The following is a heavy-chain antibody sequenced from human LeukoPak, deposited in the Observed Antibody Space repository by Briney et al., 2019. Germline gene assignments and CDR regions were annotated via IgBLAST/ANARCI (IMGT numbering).Heavy chain of an antibody. Sequence: ASVKVSCKASGYTFTGYYMHWVRQAPGQGLEWMGIINPSGGSATYAQKFQGRVTMTRDTSTSAVYMELTSLRSEDTAVYYCARDPGGYFYFDYWGQGTLVTVSS. D-gene: IGHD1-26*01. V-gene: IGHV1-46*01. CDR2: INPSGGSA. J-gene: IGHJ4*02. CDR3: ARDPGGYFYFDY. CDR1: GYTFTGYY.